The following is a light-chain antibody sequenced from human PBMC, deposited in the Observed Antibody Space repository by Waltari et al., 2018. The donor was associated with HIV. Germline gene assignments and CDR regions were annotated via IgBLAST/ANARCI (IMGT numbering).Light chain of an antibody. CDR3: CSYAGSYSYV. V-gene: IGLV2-11*01. CDR2: DVT. CDR1: SSDVGGYDS. J-gene: IGLJ1*01. Sequence: QSALTQPRSVSGSPGQSVTVSCTEASSDVGGYDSVYWYQQHPAKAPKLIIYDVTNRPSPVPGRFSGSRSGDTASPTISGLQADDDADYYCCSYAGSYSYVFGAGTRVIVL.